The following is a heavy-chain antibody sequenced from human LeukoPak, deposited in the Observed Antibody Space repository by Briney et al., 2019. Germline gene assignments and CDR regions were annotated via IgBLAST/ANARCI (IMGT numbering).Heavy chain of an antibody. V-gene: IGHV4-34*01. D-gene: IGHD5-18*01. J-gene: IGHJ4*02. CDR1: GGSFSGYY. Sequence: SETLSLTCVVYGGSFSGYYWSWIRQPPGKGLEWIGEINHSGSTNYNPSLKSRVTISVDTSKNQLSVKLSSVTAADTAVYYCARHYYSYGPIDYWGQGILVTVSS. CDR2: INHSGST. CDR3: ARHYYSYGPIDY.